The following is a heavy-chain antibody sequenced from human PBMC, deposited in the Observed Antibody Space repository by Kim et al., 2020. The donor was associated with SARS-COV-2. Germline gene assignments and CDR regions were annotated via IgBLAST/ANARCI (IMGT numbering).Heavy chain of an antibody. CDR2: IYYRGRT. D-gene: IGHD3-10*01. V-gene: IGHV4-59*01. Sequence: SETLSLTCTVSGGSLSSYYWSWFRQPPGKGLEWIGFIYYRGRTNYNPSLRSRVTMSVDTSRDQFSLKLSSVSAADTAVYYCARDGSGSTNFDYYGVDVWGQGTTVTVSS. J-gene: IGHJ6*02. CDR1: GGSLSSYY. CDR3: ARDGSGSTNFDYYGVDV.